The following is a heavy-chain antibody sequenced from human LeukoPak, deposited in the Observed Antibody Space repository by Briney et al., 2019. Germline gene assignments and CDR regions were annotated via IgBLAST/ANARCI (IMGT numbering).Heavy chain of an antibody. V-gene: IGHV3-23*01. CDR1: GFTFSNYA. CDR2: ISGGGDKA. CDR3: AKDLALAGTGGGFDV. J-gene: IGHJ3*01. D-gene: IGHD6-19*01. Sequence: TGGSLRLSCAASGFTFSNYAINWVRQAPGKGLEWVSGISGGGDKAFYADSVNGRFTISRDNSENTVSLQMRSLRAEDTALYYCAKDLALAGTGGGFDVWGQGTRVAVSS.